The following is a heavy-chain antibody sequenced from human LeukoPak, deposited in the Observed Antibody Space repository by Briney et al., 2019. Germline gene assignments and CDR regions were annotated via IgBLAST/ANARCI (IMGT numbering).Heavy chain of an antibody. CDR2: IDPRSDST. CDR1: GYIVTNYY. D-gene: IGHD1-26*01. V-gene: IGHV1-46*01. Sequence: GASVKVSCKASGYIVTNYYMHWVRQAPGQGLEWMGIIDPRSDSTTYAPNFRGKVTMTSDRSTSTVYMELSSPRSEDSAMYYCARSSIVGATSRSPGAFDIWGQGTMVTVSS. J-gene: IGHJ3*02. CDR3: ARSSIVGATSRSPGAFDI.